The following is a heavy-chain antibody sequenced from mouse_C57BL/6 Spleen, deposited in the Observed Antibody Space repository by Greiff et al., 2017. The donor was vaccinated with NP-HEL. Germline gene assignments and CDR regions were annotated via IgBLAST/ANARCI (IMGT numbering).Heavy chain of an antibody. J-gene: IGHJ2*01. CDR2: IYPGDGDT. Sequence: QVQLKESGPELVKPGASVKISCKASGYAFSSSWMNWVKQRPGKGLEWIGRIYPGDGDTNYNGKFKGKATLTADKSSSTAYMQLSSLTSEDSAVYFCARYNYDYGGYFDYWGQGTTLTVSS. V-gene: IGHV1-82*01. CDR3: ARYNYDYGGYFDY. D-gene: IGHD2-4*01. CDR1: GYAFSSSW.